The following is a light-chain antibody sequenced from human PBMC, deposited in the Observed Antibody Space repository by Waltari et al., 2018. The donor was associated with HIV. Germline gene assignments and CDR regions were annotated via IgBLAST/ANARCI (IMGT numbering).Light chain of an antibody. CDR3: RSYGGGNNVL. CDR2: DVN. Sequence: QSSLTHPPSTSCPPSESVTISCAKTSSHGDVLKDVSCYQHHQRNAPRLMIYDVNKWSSGVTDRFSGSKSGNTASLTVSVLQAEDEDDYYCRSYGGGNNVLFGGGTRLTVL. V-gene: IGLV2-8*01. CDR1: SSHGDVLKD. J-gene: IGLJ3*02.